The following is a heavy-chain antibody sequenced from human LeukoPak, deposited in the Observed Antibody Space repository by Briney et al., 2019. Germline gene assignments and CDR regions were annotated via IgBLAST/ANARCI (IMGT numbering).Heavy chain of an antibody. CDR2: ISASGGST. J-gene: IGHJ4*02. V-gene: IGHV3-23*01. CDR3: ASCIAAPGYYFLY. Sequence: GGSLRLSCAASGFTFSDYYMSWVRQAPGKGLEWVSAISASGGSTYFADSVKGRFTISRDNSRNTLYLQMNSLRAEDTAVYYCASCIAAPGYYFLYWGQGTLVTVSS. CDR1: GFTFSDYY. D-gene: IGHD6-13*01.